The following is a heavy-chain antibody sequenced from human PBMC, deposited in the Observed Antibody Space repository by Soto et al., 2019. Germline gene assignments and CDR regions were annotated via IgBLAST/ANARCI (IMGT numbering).Heavy chain of an antibody. J-gene: IGHJ4*02. CDR2: INPSGGST. Sequence: QVQLVQSGAEVKKPGASVKVSCKASGYTFTSYYMHWVRQAPGQGLEWMGIINPSGGSTSYAQKCQGRVTMTRDTATSTVYMELSSLRSEDTAVYSCARVGYSYGLDYWGQGTLVTVSS. V-gene: IGHV1-46*03. CDR1: GYTFTSYY. CDR3: ARVGYSYGLDY. D-gene: IGHD5-18*01.